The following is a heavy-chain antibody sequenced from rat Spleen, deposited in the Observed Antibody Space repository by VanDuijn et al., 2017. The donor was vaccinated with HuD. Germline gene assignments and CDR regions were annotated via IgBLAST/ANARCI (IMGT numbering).Heavy chain of an antibody. D-gene: IGHD1-12*02. CDR3: ARHYYDGSYYFDY. CDR2: ISPSGGST. V-gene: IGHV5-31*01. CDR1: GFTFNNYW. Sequence: EVQLVESGGGLVQPGRSLKLSCVASGFTFNNYWMTWIRQAPGKGLEWVASISPSGGSTYYRDSVKGRFTVSRDNAKSTLYLQMDSLRSEDTATYYCARHYYDGSYYFDYWGQGVMVTVSS. J-gene: IGHJ2*01.